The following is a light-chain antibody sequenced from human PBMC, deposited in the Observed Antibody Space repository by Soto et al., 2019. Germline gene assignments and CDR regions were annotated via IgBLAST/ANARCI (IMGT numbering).Light chain of an antibody. CDR1: QSVSSY. CDR2: DAS. CDR3: QQRNNWPIT. Sequence: EIVLTQSPATLSLSPGERATLSCRASQSVSSYLAWYQQTPGQAPRLLIYDASNRATGIPARFSGSWSGTDFTLTISSLHPEYFAVYYCQQRNNWPITFGPGTKVDIK. V-gene: IGKV3-11*01. J-gene: IGKJ3*01.